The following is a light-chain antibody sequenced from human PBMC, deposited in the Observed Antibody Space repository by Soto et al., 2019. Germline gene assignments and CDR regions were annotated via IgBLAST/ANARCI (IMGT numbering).Light chain of an antibody. CDR3: SSYTNKDTLL. V-gene: IGLV2-14*03. J-gene: IGLJ3*02. CDR1: SSDVGGYDH. Sequence: QSALTQPASVSGSPGQSITISCTGTSSDVGGYDHVSWYQQHPGKAPKLIIYDVTVRPSGISPRFSGSKSDNTASLAVSGLPPEDEADYYCSSYTNKDTLLFGGGTKLTVL. CDR2: DVT.